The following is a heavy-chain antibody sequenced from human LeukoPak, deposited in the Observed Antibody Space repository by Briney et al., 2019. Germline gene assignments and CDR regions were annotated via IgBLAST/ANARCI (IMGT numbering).Heavy chain of an antibody. CDR1: GFTFSNYN. D-gene: IGHD6-19*01. J-gene: IGHJ4*02. CDR2: ISDSGSAT. V-gene: IGHV3-48*01. Sequence: GGSLRLSCAASGFTFSNYNMNWVRQAPGKGLEWVSYISDSGSATYYADSVKGRFTISRDNAKNSLSLQMNSLRVEDTAFYYCAKDNRRHYTSGPNPDSLHWGQGALVTVSS. CDR3: AKDNRRHYTSGPNPDSLH.